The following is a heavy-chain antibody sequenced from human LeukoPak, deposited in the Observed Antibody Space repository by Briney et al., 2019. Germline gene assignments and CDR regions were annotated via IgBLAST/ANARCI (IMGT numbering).Heavy chain of an antibody. V-gene: IGHV3-48*01. CDR3: ARDPYGSGSYYNFADY. Sequence: GGSLRLSCAASGFTFSSYSMNWVRRAPGKGLEWVSYISSSSSTIYYADSVKGRFTISRDNAKNSLYLQMNSLRAEDTAVYYCARDPYGSGSYYNFADYWGQGTLVTVSS. CDR1: GFTFSSYS. J-gene: IGHJ4*02. D-gene: IGHD3-10*01. CDR2: ISSSSSTI.